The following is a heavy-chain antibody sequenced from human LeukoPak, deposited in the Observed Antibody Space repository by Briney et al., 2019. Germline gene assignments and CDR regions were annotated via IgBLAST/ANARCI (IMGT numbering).Heavy chain of an antibody. CDR3: ASTTVRGYSYGLDY. CDR2: IYTSGSA. D-gene: IGHD5-18*01. V-gene: IGHV4-4*07. Sequence: PSGTLSLTCTVSGGSISSYYWSWIRQPAGKGLEWIGRIYTSGSANYNPSLKSRVTMSVDTSKNQFSLKLSSVTAADTAVYYCASTTVRGYSYGLDYWGQGTLVTVSS. CDR1: GGSISSYY. J-gene: IGHJ4*02.